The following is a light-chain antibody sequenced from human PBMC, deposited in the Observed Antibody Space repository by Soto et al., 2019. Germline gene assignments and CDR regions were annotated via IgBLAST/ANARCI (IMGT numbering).Light chain of an antibody. CDR3: QQYGSSPQT. Sequence: ELVLTQSPGTLSLSPGESATLSCRVSQSVSSSYLAWYQQKPGQAPRLLIYGESSRATGIPDRFSGSGSGTDLSLTISRLESEDFAVYYCQQYGSSPQTFGPGTKVDIK. J-gene: IGKJ3*01. CDR1: QSVSSSY. V-gene: IGKV3-20*01. CDR2: GES.